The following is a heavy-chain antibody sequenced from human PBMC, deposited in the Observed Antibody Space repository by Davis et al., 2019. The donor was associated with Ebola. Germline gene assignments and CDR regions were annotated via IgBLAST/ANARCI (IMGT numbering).Heavy chain of an antibody. CDR2: INHSGST. D-gene: IGHD4-11*01. V-gene: IGHV4-4*02. CDR3: ARAIGNYGGWFDP. Sequence: MPGGSLRLSCAVSGDSISSSNWWSWVRQPPGKGLEWIGEINHSGSTNYNPSLKGRVTISVDTSKNQFSLKLSSVTAADTAVYYCARAIGNYGGWFDPWGQGTLVTVSS. J-gene: IGHJ5*02. CDR1: GDSISSSNW.